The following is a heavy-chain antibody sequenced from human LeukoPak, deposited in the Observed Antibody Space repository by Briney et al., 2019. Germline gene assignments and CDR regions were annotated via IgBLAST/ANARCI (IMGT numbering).Heavy chain of an antibody. CDR3: TTDPFRRVYCSSTSCFQPPFDY. V-gene: IGHV3-15*01. CDR2: IKSKTDGGTT. D-gene: IGHD2-2*01. CDR1: GFTFSNAW. J-gene: IGHJ4*02. Sequence: GGSLRLSCAASGFTFSNAWMSWVRQAPGKGLEWVGRIKSKTDGGTTDYAAPVKGRFTISRDDSKNTLYLQMNSLKTEDTAVYYCTTDPFRRVYCSSTSCFQPPFDYWGQGTLVTVSS.